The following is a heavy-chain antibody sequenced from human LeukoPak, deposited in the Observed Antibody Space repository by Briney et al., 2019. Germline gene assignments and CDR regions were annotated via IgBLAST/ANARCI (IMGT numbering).Heavy chain of an antibody. D-gene: IGHD2/OR15-2a*01. CDR2: ISGSGGST. V-gene: IGHV3-23*01. CDR1: GFTFNSYA. CDR3: VSFYETY. Sequence: GGSLRLSCAASGFTFNSYAMNWVRQAPGKGLECISGSGGSTYYADSVKGRFTISKDNAKNTVYLQMNSLRAEDTAVYYCVSFYETYWGRGTLVTVSS. J-gene: IGHJ4*02.